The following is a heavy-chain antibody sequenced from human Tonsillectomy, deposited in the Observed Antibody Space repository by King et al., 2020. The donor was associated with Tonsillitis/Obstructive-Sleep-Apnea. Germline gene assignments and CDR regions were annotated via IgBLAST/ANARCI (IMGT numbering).Heavy chain of an antibody. D-gene: IGHD2-2*01. CDR1: GFTFSSYS. V-gene: IGHV3-48*02. J-gene: IGHJ4*02. CDR2: ISSSNNTV. Sequence: VQLVESGGGLVQPGGSLRLSCAASGFTFSSYSMNWVRQAPGKGLEWVSYISSSNNTVYYADSVKVRFTISRYNAKNSLYLQMNSLRYEDTAVYYCARLRYCSRASCYEGFDYWGQGTLVTVSS. CDR3: ARLRYCSRASCYEGFDY.